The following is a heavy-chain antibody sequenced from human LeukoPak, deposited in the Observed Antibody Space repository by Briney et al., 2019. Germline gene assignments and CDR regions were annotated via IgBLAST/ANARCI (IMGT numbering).Heavy chain of an antibody. CDR1: GYTFTSYD. CDR3: AREYCSSTSCYGGYFDY. D-gene: IGHD2-2*01. J-gene: IGHJ4*02. V-gene: IGHV1-8*01. Sequence: ASVKVSCKASGYTFTSYDINWVRQATGQGLEWMGWMNPNSGNTAYAQKFQGRVTMTRKTSITTAYMELSSLRSEDTAVYYCAREYCSSTSCYGGYFDYWGQGTLVTVSS. CDR2: MNPNSGNT.